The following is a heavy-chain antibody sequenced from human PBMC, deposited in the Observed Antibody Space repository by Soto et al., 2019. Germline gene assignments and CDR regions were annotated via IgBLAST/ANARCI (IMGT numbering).Heavy chain of an antibody. CDR1: GYTFKSYA. CDR3: ARERTYYYDSSGYYDYLDY. D-gene: IGHD3-22*01. J-gene: IGHJ4*02. Sequence: GASAEVSCKASGYTFKSYAMPWVRKAHGQRLEWMGRINASGGNTRYSQKFQGRVTMTRDTSTSTVYMELSSLRSEDTAVYYCARERTYYYDSSGYYDYLDYWGQGTLVTVSS. V-gene: IGHV1-46*02. CDR2: INASGGNT.